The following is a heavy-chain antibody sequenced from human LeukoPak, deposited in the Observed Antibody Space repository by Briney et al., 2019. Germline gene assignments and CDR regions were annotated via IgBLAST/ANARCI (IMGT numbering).Heavy chain of an antibody. V-gene: IGHV3-9*01. D-gene: IGHD2-21*01. Sequence: PGGSLRLSCAASEFTFDDYALHWVRQAPGKGLEWVSGISWNSDGIGYADSVKGRFTISRDNAKNSLYLQMNSLRPEDTALYYCAKDPYRVVVATGNYLDPWGQGTLVTVSA. CDR1: EFTFDDYA. CDR2: ISWNSDGI. J-gene: IGHJ5*02. CDR3: AKDPYRVVVATGNYLDP.